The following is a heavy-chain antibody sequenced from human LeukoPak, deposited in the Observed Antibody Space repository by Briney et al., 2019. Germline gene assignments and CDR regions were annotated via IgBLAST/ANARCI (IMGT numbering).Heavy chain of an antibody. CDR3: ARVGSSGSGSYYPDY. CDR1: GGSISSYY. V-gene: IGHV4-4*07. CDR2: IYTSGST. Sequence: PSETLSLTCTVSGGSISSYYWSWIRQPAGKGLEWIGRIYTSGSTSYNPSLKSRVTMSVDTSKNQFSLKLSSVTAADTAVYYCARVGSSGSGSYYPDYWGQGTLVTVPS. D-gene: IGHD3-10*01. J-gene: IGHJ4*02.